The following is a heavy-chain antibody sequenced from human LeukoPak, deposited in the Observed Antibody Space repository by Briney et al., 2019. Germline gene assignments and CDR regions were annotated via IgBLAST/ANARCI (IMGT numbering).Heavy chain of an antibody. CDR3: AREGRSSSWYEATDY. D-gene: IGHD6-13*01. V-gene: IGHV1-18*01. CDR2: ISAYNGNT. CDR1: GYTFTSYG. J-gene: IGHJ4*02. Sequence: ASVKVSCKASGYTFTSYGISWVRQAPGQGLEWMGWISAYNGNTDYAQKLQGRVTMTTDTSTSTAYMELRSLRSDDTAVYYCAREGRSSSWYEATDYWGQGTLVTVSS.